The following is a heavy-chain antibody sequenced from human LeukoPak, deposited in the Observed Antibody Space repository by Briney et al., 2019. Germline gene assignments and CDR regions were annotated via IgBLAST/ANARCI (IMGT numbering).Heavy chain of an antibody. D-gene: IGHD2-2*02. J-gene: IGHJ6*03. Sequence: PSETLSLTCTVSGGSISSSSYYWGWIRQPPGKGLEWIGSIYYSGGTYYNPSLKSRVTISVDTSKNQFSLKLSSVTAADTAVYYCASLLNCSSTSCYKGDYYYYYMDVWGKGTTVTVSS. CDR1: GGSISSSSYY. V-gene: IGHV4-39*07. CDR3: ASLLNCSSTSCYKGDYYYYYMDV. CDR2: IYYSGGT.